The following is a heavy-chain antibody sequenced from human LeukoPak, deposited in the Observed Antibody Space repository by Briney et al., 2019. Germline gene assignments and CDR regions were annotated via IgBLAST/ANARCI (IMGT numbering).Heavy chain of an antibody. CDR2: ISYDGSNK. V-gene: IGHV3-30*03. Sequence: PGGSLRLSCAASGFTFSSYGMHWVRQAPGKGLEWVAVISYDGSNKYYADSVKGRFTISRDNSKNTLYLQMNSLRAEDTAVYYCARLAAAGTTDFDYWGQGTLVTVSS. CDR3: ARLAAAGTTDFDY. CDR1: GFTFSSYG. J-gene: IGHJ4*02. D-gene: IGHD6-13*01.